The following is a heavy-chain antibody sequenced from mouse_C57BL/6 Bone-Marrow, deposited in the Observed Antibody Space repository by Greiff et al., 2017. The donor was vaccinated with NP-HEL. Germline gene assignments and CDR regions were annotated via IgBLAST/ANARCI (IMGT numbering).Heavy chain of an antibody. CDR3: AREDSSGLDY. Sequence: EVKLMESGGGLVKPGGSLKLSCAASGFTFSSYAMSWVRQTPEKRLEWVATISDGGSYTYYPDNVKGRFTITRDNAKNNLYLQMSHLKSEDTAMYYRAREDSSGLDYWGQGTTLTVSS. J-gene: IGHJ2*01. V-gene: IGHV5-4*01. CDR2: ISDGGSYT. CDR1: GFTFSSYA. D-gene: IGHD3-2*02.